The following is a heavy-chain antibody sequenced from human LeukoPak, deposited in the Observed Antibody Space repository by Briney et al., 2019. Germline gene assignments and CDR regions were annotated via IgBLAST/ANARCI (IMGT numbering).Heavy chain of an antibody. J-gene: IGHJ4*02. CDR2: IYSDNT. D-gene: IGHD4/OR15-4a*01. V-gene: IGHV3-53*01. CDR1: GFTFSRYS. CDR3: ARRAGAYSHPYDY. Sequence: PGGSLRLSCAASGFTFSRYSMNWVRQARGEGREWVSFIYSDNTHYSDSVKGRFTISRENSKKTLYLQMNSRRAEDTAVYYCARRAGAYSHPYDYWGQGTLVTVSS.